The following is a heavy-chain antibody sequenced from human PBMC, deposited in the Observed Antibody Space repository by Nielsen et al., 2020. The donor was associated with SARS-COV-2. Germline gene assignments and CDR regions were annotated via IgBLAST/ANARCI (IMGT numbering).Heavy chain of an antibody. CDR2: IYYSGST. V-gene: IGHV4-59*12. Sequence: SETLSLTCTVSGGSISSYYWSWIRQPPGKGLEWIGYIYYSGSTNYNPSLKSRVTISVDTSKNQFSLKLSSVTAADTAVYYCARDPPEAGYYGMDVWGQGTTVTVSS. J-gene: IGHJ6*02. CDR1: GGSISSYY. CDR3: ARDPPEAGYYGMDV.